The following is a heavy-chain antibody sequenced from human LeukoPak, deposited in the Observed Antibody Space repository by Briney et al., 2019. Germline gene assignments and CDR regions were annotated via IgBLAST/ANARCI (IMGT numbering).Heavy chain of an antibody. D-gene: IGHD3-10*01. J-gene: IGHJ5*02. CDR1: GGSFSGYY. CDR3: ARDGARGVIKGFDP. V-gene: IGHV4-34*01. Sequence: SETLSLTCAVYGGSFSGYYWSWIRRPPGKGLEWTGEINHSGSTNYNPSLKSRVTISVDTSKNQFSLKLSSVTAADTAVYYCARDGARGVIKGFDPWGQGTLVTVSS. CDR2: INHSGST.